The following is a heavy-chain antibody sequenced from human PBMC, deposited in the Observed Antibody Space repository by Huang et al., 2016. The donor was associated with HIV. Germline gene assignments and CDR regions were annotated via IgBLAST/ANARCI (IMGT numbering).Heavy chain of an antibody. Sequence: QVPLVQSGAEMKKSGSSVTVSCKASGGTVSSFSFTWVRQAPGHGLEWIGGIIPWNDTTDLAQKFRSRVTLTADESANTALRGLSGLTSQDTAVYYCERGVGNSNRGFDIWGQGTLVTVS. V-gene: IGHV1-69*13. CDR2: IIPWNDTT. D-gene: IGHD5-18*01. CDR1: GGTVSSFS. CDR3: ERGVGNSNRGFDI. J-gene: IGHJ4*02.